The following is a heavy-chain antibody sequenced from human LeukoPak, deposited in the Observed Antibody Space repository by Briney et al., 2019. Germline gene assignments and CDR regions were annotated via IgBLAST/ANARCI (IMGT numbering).Heavy chain of an antibody. CDR1: GGSISSYC. Sequence: PSETLSLTCAVSGGSISSYCWSWVRQSPGKGLEWIGYMYNSRSTKYNPSLKSRVTISVDTSKNQFSLRLSSVTAADTAVYYCARARPDTAMAVDYWGQGTLVTVSS. CDR3: ARARPDTAMAVDY. V-gene: IGHV4-59*01. J-gene: IGHJ4*02. CDR2: MYNSRST. D-gene: IGHD5-18*01.